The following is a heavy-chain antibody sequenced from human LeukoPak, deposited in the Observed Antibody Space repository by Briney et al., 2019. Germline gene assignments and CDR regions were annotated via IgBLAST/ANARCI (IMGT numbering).Heavy chain of an antibody. J-gene: IGHJ5*02. Sequence: ASVKVSCKASGYTFTGYYMHWVRQAPGQGLEWMGWISAYNGNTNYAQKLQGRVTMTTDTSTSTAYMELRSLRSDDTAVYYCARGGADILTGYQNWFDPWGQGTLVTVSS. V-gene: IGHV1-18*04. CDR2: ISAYNGNT. D-gene: IGHD3-9*01. CDR1: GYTFTGYY. CDR3: ARGGADILTGYQNWFDP.